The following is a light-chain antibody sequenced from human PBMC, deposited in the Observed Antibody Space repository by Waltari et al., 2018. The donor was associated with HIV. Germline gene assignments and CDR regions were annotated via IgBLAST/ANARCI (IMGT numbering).Light chain of an antibody. CDR1: SSDAGGYNS. V-gene: IGLV2-8*01. CDR2: EVT. CDR3: SSYAGSNNFV. Sequence: QSALTQPPSASGSPGQSVTISCTGTSSDAGGYNSVSWYQQHPGKAPKLMIYEVTKLPSGIPDRFSGSKSGNTASLTVSGLQAEDEADYYCSSYAGSNNFVFGTGTKVTVL. J-gene: IGLJ1*01.